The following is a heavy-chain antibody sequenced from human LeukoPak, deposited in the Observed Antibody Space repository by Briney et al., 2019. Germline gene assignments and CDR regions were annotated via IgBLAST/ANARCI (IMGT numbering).Heavy chain of an antibody. CDR3: ARGTTPYYGSGSTHYYYYYMDV. Sequence: SETLSLTCTVSGGSISSSGYYWGWIRQPAGKGLEWIGRIYTSGSTNYNPSLKSRVTISVDTSKNQFSLKLSSVTAADTAVYYCARGTTPYYGSGSTHYYYYYMDVWGKGTTVTISS. CDR1: GGSISSSGYY. V-gene: IGHV4-61*02. J-gene: IGHJ6*03. D-gene: IGHD3-10*01. CDR2: IYTSGST.